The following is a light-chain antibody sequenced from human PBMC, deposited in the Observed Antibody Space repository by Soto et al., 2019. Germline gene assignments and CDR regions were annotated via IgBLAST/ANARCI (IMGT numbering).Light chain of an antibody. Sequence: QSVLTQPPSASGTPGQRVTISCSGSSSNIGRNAVNWYQQLPGTAPKLLIYSNNQRPSGVPDRFSGSKSGTSASLAISGLQSEDEADYYCAPWDDSLNGYAFGTGTK. CDR1: SSNIGRNA. J-gene: IGLJ1*01. V-gene: IGLV1-44*01. CDR3: APWDDSLNGYA. CDR2: SNN.